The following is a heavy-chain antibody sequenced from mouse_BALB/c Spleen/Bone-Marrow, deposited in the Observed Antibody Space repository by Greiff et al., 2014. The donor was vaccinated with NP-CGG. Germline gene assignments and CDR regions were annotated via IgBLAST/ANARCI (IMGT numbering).Heavy chain of an antibody. Sequence: EVQLQQSGPDLVKPGASMKISCEASDYSFTGYTMNWLKQSHGKNLEWIGLINPYNGGTNYSQKFKGKATLTVDKSSSTAYMELVGLNLGTLAFYYCARLDWACGRSPCFSYWGQGTRFTVS. V-gene: IGHV1-18*01. J-gene: IGHJ3*01. CDR2: INPYNGGT. CDR3: ARLDWACGRSPCFSY. D-gene: IGHD1-1*01. CDR1: DYSFTGYT.